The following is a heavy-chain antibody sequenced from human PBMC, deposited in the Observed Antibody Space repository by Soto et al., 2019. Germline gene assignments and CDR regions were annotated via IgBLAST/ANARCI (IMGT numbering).Heavy chain of an antibody. D-gene: IGHD1-7*01. CDR1: GGSVSSGSYY. CDR2: IYYSGST. J-gene: IGHJ6*02. Sequence: SETLPLTCTVSGGSVSSGSYYWSWIRQPPGKGLEWIGYIYYSGSTNYNPSLKSRVTISVDTSKNQFSLKLSSVTAADTAVYYCARDRLELAPPKNQYYYYYGMDVWGQGTTVTVSS. CDR3: ARDRLELAPPKNQYYYYYGMDV. V-gene: IGHV4-61*01.